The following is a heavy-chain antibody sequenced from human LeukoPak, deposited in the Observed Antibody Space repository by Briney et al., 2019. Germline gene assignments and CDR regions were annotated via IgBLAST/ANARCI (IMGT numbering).Heavy chain of an antibody. CDR2: IYSSGST. J-gene: IGHJ4*02. V-gene: IGHV4-59*01. Sequence: PSETLSLTCTVSGGSISSYYWSWIRQPPGKGLEWIGYIYSSGSTNYNPSLKSRVTISVDTSKSQFSLKLSSVSAADTAVYYCARGYSYHFDYWGQGTLVTVSS. CDR3: ARGYSYHFDY. CDR1: GGSISSYY. D-gene: IGHD5-18*01.